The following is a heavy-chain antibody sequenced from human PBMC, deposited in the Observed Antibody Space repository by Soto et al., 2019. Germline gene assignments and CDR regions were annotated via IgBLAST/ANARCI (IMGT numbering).Heavy chain of an antibody. CDR2: IIPIFGTA. CDR3: ARGGAAPRYSYGSYYFDY. CDR1: GGTFSSYA. Sequence: VASVKVSCKASGGTFSSYAISWVRQAPGQGLEWMGGIIPIFGTANYAQKFQGRVTITADESTSTAYMELSSLRSEDTAVYYCARGGAAPRYSYGSYYFDYWGQGTLVTVSS. J-gene: IGHJ4*02. V-gene: IGHV1-69*13. D-gene: IGHD5-18*01.